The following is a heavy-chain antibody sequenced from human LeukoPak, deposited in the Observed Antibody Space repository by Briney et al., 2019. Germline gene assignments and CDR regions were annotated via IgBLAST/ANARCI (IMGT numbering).Heavy chain of an antibody. D-gene: IGHD2-15*01. CDR2: ISSSGSTI. V-gene: IGHV3-11*01. Sequence: GSLRLSCAASGFTFSDYNMSWIRQAPGKGLEWVSYISSSGSTIYYADSVKGRFTISRDSAKNSLYLQMNSLRAEDTAVYYCARDQQAPYHPIVVVVAANLNYGMDVWGQGTTVTVSS. J-gene: IGHJ6*02. CDR3: ARDQQAPYHPIVVVVAANLNYGMDV. CDR1: GFTFSDYN.